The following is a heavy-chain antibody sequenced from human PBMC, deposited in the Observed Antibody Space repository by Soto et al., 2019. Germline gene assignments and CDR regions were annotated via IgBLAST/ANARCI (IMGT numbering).Heavy chain of an antibody. CDR1: GGSISSGGYY. CDR2: IYYSGST. Sequence: PSETLSLTCTVSGGSISSGGYYWSWIRQHPGKGLEWIGYIYYSGSTYYNPSLKSRVTISVDTSKNQFSLKLSSVTVADTAVYYCARGRPFGELPPMFDPWGQGTLVTVS. CDR3: ARGRPFGELPPMFDP. V-gene: IGHV4-31*03. D-gene: IGHD3-10*01. J-gene: IGHJ5*02.